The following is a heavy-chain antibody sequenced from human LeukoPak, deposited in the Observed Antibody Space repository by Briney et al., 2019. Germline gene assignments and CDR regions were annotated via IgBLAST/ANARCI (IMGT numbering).Heavy chain of an antibody. CDR2: ISYDGSNK. CDR3: AKEGFSGSYYGY. CDR1: GFTFSSYG. D-gene: IGHD1-26*01. Sequence: QTGGSLRLSCAASGFTFSSYGMHWVRQAPGKGLEWVAVISYDGSNKYYADSVKGRFTISRDNSKNTLYLQMNSLRAEDTAVYYCAKEGFSGSYYGYWGQGTLVTVSS. V-gene: IGHV3-30*18. J-gene: IGHJ4*02.